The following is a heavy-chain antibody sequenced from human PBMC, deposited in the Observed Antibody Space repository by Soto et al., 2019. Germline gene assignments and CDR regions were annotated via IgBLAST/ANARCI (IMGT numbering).Heavy chain of an antibody. CDR3: AKQDYYDSSGYLDV. CDR2: ISGSGGST. J-gene: IGHJ6*02. V-gene: IGHV3-23*01. CDR1: GFTFSSYA. Sequence: GGSLRLSCAASGFTFSSYAMSWVRQAPGKGLEWVSAISGSGGSTYYADSVKGRFTISRDNSKNTLYLQMNSLRAEDTAVYYWAKQDYYDSSGYLDVWGQGTTVPVSS. D-gene: IGHD3-22*01.